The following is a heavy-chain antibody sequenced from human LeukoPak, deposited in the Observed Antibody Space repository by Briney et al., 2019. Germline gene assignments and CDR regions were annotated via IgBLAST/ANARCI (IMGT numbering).Heavy chain of an antibody. D-gene: IGHD3-9*01. CDR3: ARDRPGVLRYFDWLD. CDR1: GGTFSSYA. J-gene: IGHJ4*02. Sequence: TVKVSCKASGGTFSSYAISWVRQAPGQGLEWMGGIIPIFGTANYAQKFQGRVTITTDESTSTAYMELSSLRSEDTAVYYCARDRPGVLRYFDWLDWGQGTLVTVSS. V-gene: IGHV1-69*05. CDR2: IIPIFGTA.